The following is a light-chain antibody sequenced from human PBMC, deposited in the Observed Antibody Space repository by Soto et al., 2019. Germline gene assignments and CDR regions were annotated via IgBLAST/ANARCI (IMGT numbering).Light chain of an antibody. CDR2: DVT. CDR1: SSDVGGYNY. CDR3: SSYRRGSTYV. V-gene: IGLV2-14*03. J-gene: IGLJ1*01. Sequence: QSVLTQPASVSGSPGQSITISCTGTSSDVGGYNYVSWYQHHPGKAPKLMIYDVTYRPSGVSNRFSGSKSGNTASLTISGLQAEDEADYYCSSYRRGSTYVFGTGTKVTVL.